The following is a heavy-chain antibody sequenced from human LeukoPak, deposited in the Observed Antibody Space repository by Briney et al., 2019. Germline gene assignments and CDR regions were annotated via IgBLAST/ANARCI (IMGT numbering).Heavy chain of an antibody. Sequence: GASVKVSCKASGYTFSTYGISWVRQAPGQGLEWMGGIIPIFGTANYAQKFQGRVTITADESTSTAYMELSSLKSEDTAVYYCARRKLGSSFDYWGQGTLVTVSS. D-gene: IGHD7-27*01. CDR3: ARRKLGSSFDY. V-gene: IGHV1-69*13. CDR2: IIPIFGTA. J-gene: IGHJ4*02. CDR1: GYTFSTYG.